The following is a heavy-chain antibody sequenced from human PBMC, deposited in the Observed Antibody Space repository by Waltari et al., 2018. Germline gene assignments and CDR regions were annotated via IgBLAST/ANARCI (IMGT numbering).Heavy chain of an antibody. J-gene: IGHJ4*02. D-gene: IGHD3-10*01. CDR3: ARSPRFGVGSYQFDS. CDR2: IDRSGNT. V-gene: IGHV4-34*01. CDR1: SGSLSNYY. Sequence: QVQLQQWGAGLLKPSKTLSLTCAVSSGSLSNYYWHWIRQTAGKWLEWIGDIDRSGNTNYNASLMSRLTISRDISKSHFSLRLESVTAADTAVYYCARSPRFGVGSYQFDSWGQGTLVTVSS.